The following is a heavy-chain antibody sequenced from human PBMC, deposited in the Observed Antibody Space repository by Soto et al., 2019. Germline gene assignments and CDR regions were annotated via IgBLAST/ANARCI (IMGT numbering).Heavy chain of an antibody. Sequence: ASVKVSCKASGYTFTSYYMHWVRQAPGQGLEWMGIINPSGGSTSYAQKFQGRVTMTRDTSTSTVYMELSSLRSEDTAMYYCARARKIAVAGLNFDYWGQGTLVTVSS. CDR2: INPSGGST. J-gene: IGHJ4*02. D-gene: IGHD6-19*01. CDR1: GYTFTSYY. V-gene: IGHV1-46*01. CDR3: ARARKIAVAGLNFDY.